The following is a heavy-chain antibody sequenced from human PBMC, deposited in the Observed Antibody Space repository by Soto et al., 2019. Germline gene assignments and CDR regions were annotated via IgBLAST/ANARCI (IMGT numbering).Heavy chain of an antibody. J-gene: IGHJ6*02. CDR1: GCSISSSSYY. V-gene: IGHV4-39*01. D-gene: IGHD2-15*01. CDR3: ARRGYCSGGSCYPKYYYYYGMDV. CDR2: IYYSGST. Sequence: SETLSLPCAVSGCSISSSSYYWGWIRQPPGKGLEWIGSIYYSGSTYYNPSLKSRVTISVDTSKNQFSLKLSSVTAADTAVYYCARRGYCSGGSCYPKYYYYYGMDVWGQGTTVTVSS.